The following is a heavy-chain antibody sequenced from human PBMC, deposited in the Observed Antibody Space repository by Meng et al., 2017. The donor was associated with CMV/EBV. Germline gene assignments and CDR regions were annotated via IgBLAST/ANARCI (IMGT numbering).Heavy chain of an antibody. V-gene: IGHV3-30*04. CDR3: VREFSRDVFFDH. J-gene: IGHJ4*02. CDR1: GFKFSDYV. D-gene: IGHD3-16*01. CDR2: LSQDGTYT. Sequence: GGSLKISCAASGFKFSDYVVQWVRQAPGKVPEWLATLSQDGTYTASADSVRGRFTIPRDNSRNMLYLDMSSLRVDDTAVYFCVREFSRDVFFDHWGQGTLVTVSS.